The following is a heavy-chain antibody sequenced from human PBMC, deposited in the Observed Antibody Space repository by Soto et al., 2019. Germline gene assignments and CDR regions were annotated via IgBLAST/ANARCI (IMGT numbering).Heavy chain of an antibody. Sequence: PSETLSLTCTVSGGSISSGGYYWSWIRQHPGKGLEWIGYIYYSGSTYYNPSLKSRVTISVDTSKNQFSLKLSSVTAADTAVYYCARERRGYDSTYYYYYYMDVWGKGTTVTVSS. CDR1: GGSISSGGYY. J-gene: IGHJ6*03. CDR3: ARERRGYDSTYYYYYYMDV. V-gene: IGHV4-31*03. CDR2: IYYSGST. D-gene: IGHD5-12*01.